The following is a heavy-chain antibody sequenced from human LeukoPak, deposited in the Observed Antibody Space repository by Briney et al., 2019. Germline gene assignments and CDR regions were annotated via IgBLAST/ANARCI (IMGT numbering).Heavy chain of an antibody. D-gene: IGHD3-22*01. J-gene: IGHJ5*02. CDR1: GGSISGYY. Sequence: PSETLSLTCTVSGGSISGYYWSWIRQPPGKGLEWIGSIYYSGSTYYNPSLKSRVTISVDTSKNQFSLKLSSVTAADTAVYYCARDPNYYDSSGYRTWGQGTLVTVSS. CDR2: IYYSGST. CDR3: ARDPNYYDSSGYRT. V-gene: IGHV4-39*07.